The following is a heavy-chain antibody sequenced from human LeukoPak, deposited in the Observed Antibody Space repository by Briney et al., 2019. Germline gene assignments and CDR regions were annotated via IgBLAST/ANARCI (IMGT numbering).Heavy chain of an antibody. J-gene: IGHJ4*02. CDR2: IWYDGTNK. D-gene: IGHD5-18*01. Sequence: GGSLRLSCAASGFSFSSYGMHWVRQAPGKGLEWVAVIWYDGTNKYYADSVKGRFPISRDNSKNTLYLQMNSLRAEDTAVYYCARDQRGFSYSKYYFDYWGQGTLVTVSS. CDR1: GFSFSSYG. CDR3: ARDQRGFSYSKYYFDY. V-gene: IGHV3-33*01.